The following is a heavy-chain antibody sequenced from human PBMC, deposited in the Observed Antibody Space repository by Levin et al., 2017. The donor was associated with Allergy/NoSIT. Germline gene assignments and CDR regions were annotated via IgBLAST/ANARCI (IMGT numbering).Heavy chain of an antibody. Sequence: GESLKISCAASEFTFNTYSMHWVRQAPVKGLEWVAVISYDGNAKYYADSVKGRFTISRDNSKNTLYLQMNSLKPEDTAVYFCARDKPEQRGFDWWGQGTLVTVSS. J-gene: IGHJ4*02. V-gene: IGHV3-30-3*01. CDR2: ISYDGNAK. CDR1: EFTFNTYS. CDR3: ARDKPEQRGFDW. D-gene: IGHD1/OR15-1a*01.